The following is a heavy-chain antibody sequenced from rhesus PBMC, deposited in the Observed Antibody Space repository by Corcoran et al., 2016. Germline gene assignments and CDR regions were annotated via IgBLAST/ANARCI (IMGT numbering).Heavy chain of an antibody. D-gene: IGHD4-23*01. CDR3: ARRSYRSYWYFDL. Sequence: QVQLQESGPGLVKPSETLSLTCTVSGGSIRSNYWSWIRQPPGKGREWIGHIYGGGGTTASNPSPNRRVTISTDTSKNQFSLNLRSVTAADTAVYYCARRSYRSYWYFDLWGPGTPITISS. J-gene: IGHJ2*01. V-gene: IGHV4-160*01. CDR1: GGSIRSNY. CDR2: IYGGGGTT.